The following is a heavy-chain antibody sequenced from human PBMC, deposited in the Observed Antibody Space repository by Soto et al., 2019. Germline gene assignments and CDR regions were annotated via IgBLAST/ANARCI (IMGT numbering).Heavy chain of an antibody. CDR3: ARGRTGMDV. Sequence: SETXSLPCAFYRVSFIGYCWSWIRQPPGKGLEWIGEINHGGRTNYSPSLKSRLTISVDTSKNQFSLKLTSVTAADTAVYYCARGRTGMDVWGQGTTVTSP. V-gene: IGHV4-34*01. J-gene: IGHJ6*02. CDR2: INHGGRT. CDR1: RVSFIGYC.